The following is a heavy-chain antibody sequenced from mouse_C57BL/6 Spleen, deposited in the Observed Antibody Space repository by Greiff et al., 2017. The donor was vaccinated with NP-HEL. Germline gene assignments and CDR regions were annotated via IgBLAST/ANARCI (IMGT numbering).Heavy chain of an antibody. CDR1: GYTFTSYW. V-gene: IGHV1-55*01. D-gene: IGHD1-1*01. CDR3: ARSDYYGSSSPFYFDY. CDR2: IYPGSGST. Sequence: QVQLQQPGAELVKPGASVKMSCKASGYTFTSYWITWVKQRPGQGLEWIGDIYPGSGSTNYNEKFKSKATLTVDTSSSTAYMQLSSLTSEDSAVYYCARSDYYGSSSPFYFDYWGQGTTLTVSS. J-gene: IGHJ2*01.